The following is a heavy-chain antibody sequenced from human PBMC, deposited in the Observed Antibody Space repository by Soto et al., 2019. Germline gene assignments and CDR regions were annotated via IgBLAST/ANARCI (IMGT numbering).Heavy chain of an antibody. CDR3: ASKVVVRSHAIDY. D-gene: IGHD2-15*01. V-gene: IGHV4-34*01. CDR2: INHSGST. CDR1: GGSFSGYY. Sequence: LSLTCAVYGGSFSGYYWSWIRQPPGKGLEWIGEINHSGSTNYNPSLKSRVTISVDTSKNQFSLKLSSVTAADTAVYYCASKVVVRSHAIDYWGQGTLVTVSS. J-gene: IGHJ4*02.